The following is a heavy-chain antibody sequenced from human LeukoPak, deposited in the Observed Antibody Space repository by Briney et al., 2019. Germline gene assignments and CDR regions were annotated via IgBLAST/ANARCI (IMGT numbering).Heavy chain of an antibody. V-gene: IGHV3-30*02. CDR3: AKDGPIVGATTFFHDAFDI. Sequence: GGSLRLSCAASGFTFSTYPMNWVRQAPGKGLEWVAFIRYDGSNTYYADSVKGRFTISRDNSKNTQYLQMNSLRAEDTAVYYCAKDGPIVGATTFFHDAFDIWGQGTMVTVSS. CDR2: IRYDGSNT. CDR1: GFTFSTYP. D-gene: IGHD1-26*01. J-gene: IGHJ3*02.